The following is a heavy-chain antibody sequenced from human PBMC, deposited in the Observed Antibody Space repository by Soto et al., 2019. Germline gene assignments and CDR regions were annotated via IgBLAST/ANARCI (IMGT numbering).Heavy chain of an antibody. CDR3: ARSRVALSYECFGELLQAPYYYYGMDG. Sequence: SETLSLTCTVSGGSISSYYWSWIRQPPGKGLEWIGYIYYSGSTNYNPSLKSRVTISVDTSKNQFSLKLSSVTAADTAVYYCARSRVALSYECFGELLQAPYYYYGMDGWGQGNTGTVAS. V-gene: IGHV4-59*12. CDR1: GGSISSYY. D-gene: IGHD3-10*01. CDR2: IYYSGST. J-gene: IGHJ6*02.